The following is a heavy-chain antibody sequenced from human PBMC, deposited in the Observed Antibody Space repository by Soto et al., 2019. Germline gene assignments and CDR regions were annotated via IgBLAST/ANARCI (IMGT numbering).Heavy chain of an antibody. J-gene: IGHJ4*02. V-gene: IGHV1-69*06. CDR2: IIPIFGTA. D-gene: IGHD3-3*01. CDR3: ASANPEFLEWLFSVY. Sequence: QVQLVQSGAEVKKPGSSVKVSCKASGGTFSSYAISWVRQAPGQGLEWMGGIIPIFGTANYAQKFQGRDTITADKSTGTAYMELSSLRSEDTAVYYWASANPEFLEWLFSVYWGQGTLVTVSS. CDR1: GGTFSSYA.